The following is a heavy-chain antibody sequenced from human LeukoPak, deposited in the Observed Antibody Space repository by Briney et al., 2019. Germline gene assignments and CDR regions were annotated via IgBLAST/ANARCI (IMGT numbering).Heavy chain of an antibody. V-gene: IGHV3-48*03. CDR1: GFTFSSYE. CDR3: ARDGAAADFDY. D-gene: IGHD6-13*01. CDR2: ISSSGSTI. Sequence: GGSLRLSCAASGFTFSSYEMNWVRQAPGKGLEWVSYISSSGSTIYYADSVKGRFTISRDNAKNPLYLQMNSLRAEDTAVYYCARDGAAADFDYWGQGTLVTVSS. J-gene: IGHJ4*02.